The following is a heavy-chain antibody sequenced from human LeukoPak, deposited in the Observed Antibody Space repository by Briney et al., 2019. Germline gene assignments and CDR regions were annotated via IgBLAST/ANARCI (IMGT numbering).Heavy chain of an antibody. CDR2: IIPILGIA. D-gene: IGHD5-12*01. CDR3: ARDGVATARCAY. CDR1: GGTFSSYA. Sequence: ASVKVSCKASGGTFSSYAISWVRQAPGQGLEWMGGIIPILGIANYAQKFQGRVTITADKSTSTAYMELGSLRSEDTAVYYCARDGVATARCAYWGQGTLVTVSS. J-gene: IGHJ4*02. V-gene: IGHV1-69*10.